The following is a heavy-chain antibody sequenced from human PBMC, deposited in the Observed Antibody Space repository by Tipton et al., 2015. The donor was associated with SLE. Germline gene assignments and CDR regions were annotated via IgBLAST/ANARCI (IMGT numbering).Heavy chain of an antibody. J-gene: IGHJ4*02. CDR2: MHHNGST. CDR1: LYSIGSGFY. D-gene: IGHD2/OR15-2a*01. CDR3: ARVIGEKYLARFDH. Sequence: LRLSCTVSLYSIGSGFYWDWVRQAPGKGLEWVATMHHNGSTYYNPSLKSRVTISVDTSKNQFSLKLDSVTAADTGVYYCARVIGEKYLARFDHWGQGTLVTVSS. V-gene: IGHV4-38-2*02.